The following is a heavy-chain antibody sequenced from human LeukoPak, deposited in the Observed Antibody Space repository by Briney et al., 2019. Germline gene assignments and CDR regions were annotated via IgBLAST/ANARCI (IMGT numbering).Heavy chain of an antibody. V-gene: IGHV4-30-2*01. CDR2: IYHSGST. CDR3: ARVGGQGFDP. J-gene: IGHJ5*02. Sequence: PSETLSLTCAVSGGSISSGGYSWIWIRQPPGKGLEWIGYIYHSGSTYYNPSLKSRVTISVDRSKNQFSLKLSSVTAADTAVYYCARVGGQGFDPWGQGTLVTVSS. CDR1: GGSISSGGYS. D-gene: IGHD3-16*01.